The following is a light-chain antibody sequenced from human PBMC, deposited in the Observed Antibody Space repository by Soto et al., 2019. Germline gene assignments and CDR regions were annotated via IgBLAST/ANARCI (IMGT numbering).Light chain of an antibody. J-gene: IGKJ2*01. CDR1: QTISTH. CDR2: AAS. CDR3: QQSLTIPYT. V-gene: IGKV1-39*01. Sequence: DIQMTQSPSSLSASVRDRVTITCRASQTISTHLNWYQQKPGKAPKLLIYAASTLHSGVPSRFSGSGSGTDFTLTINSLQPEEFATYYCQQSLTIPYTFGQGTKLEIK.